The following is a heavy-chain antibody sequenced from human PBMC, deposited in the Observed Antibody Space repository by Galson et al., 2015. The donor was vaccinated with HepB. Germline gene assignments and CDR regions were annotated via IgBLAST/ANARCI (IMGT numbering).Heavy chain of an antibody. D-gene: IGHD3-3*01. CDR3: ARVCDDFWSGYYPDY. V-gene: IGHV3-7*03. CDR1: GFTFSSYW. Sequence: SLRLSCAASGFTFSSYWMSWVRQAPGKGLEWVANIKQDGSEKYYVDSVKGRFTISRDNAKNSLYLQMNSLRAEDTAVYYCARVCDDFWSGYYPDYWGQGTLVTVSS. J-gene: IGHJ4*02. CDR2: IKQDGSEK.